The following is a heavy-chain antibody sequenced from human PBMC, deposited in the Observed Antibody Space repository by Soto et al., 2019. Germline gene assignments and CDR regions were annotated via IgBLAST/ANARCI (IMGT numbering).Heavy chain of an antibody. CDR2: IRNKAKNYAA. CDR3: SRHGSSLDY. J-gene: IGHJ4*02. V-gene: IGHV3-73*01. CDR1: GFTFNGVA. Sequence: EVQLVESGGGLVQPGGSLKLSCAASGFTFNGVAIHWVRQASGQGPEWVGRIRNKAKNYAAEYAASVKGRFTISRDESKNTAYLQMNSLKTEDTAVYYCSRHGSSLDYWGQGTLVTVSS. D-gene: IGHD1-26*01.